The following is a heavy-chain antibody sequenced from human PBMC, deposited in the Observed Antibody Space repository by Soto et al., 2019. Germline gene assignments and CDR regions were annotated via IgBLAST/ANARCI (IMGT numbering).Heavy chain of an antibody. V-gene: IGHV3-33*01. CDR2: IWYDGSNK. CDR1: GFTFRNYG. J-gene: IGHJ6*02. D-gene: IGHD1-26*01. Sequence: QVQLVESGGGVVQPGRSLRLSCAASGFTFRNYGMHWVRQAPGKGLEWVACIWYDGSNKYYADSVKGRFTISRDNSKTTLYLQTNSLRAQETGVYYCAGRDSIDYYSGMGVWGQGTTVTVCS. CDR3: AGRDSIDYYSGMGV.